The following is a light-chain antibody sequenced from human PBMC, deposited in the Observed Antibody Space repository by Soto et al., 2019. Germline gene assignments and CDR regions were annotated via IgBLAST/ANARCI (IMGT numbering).Light chain of an antibody. CDR3: CSYAGSYTLV. V-gene: IGLV2-11*01. Sequence: QSALTQPRSVSGSLGQSVTISCTGTSSDVGEYDYVSWYQQHPGKAPKLMIYDVNKRPSGVPDRFSGSKSGNTASLTISGLQAEDEADYYCCSYAGSYTLVFGTGTKLTVL. J-gene: IGLJ1*01. CDR1: SSDVGEYDY. CDR2: DVN.